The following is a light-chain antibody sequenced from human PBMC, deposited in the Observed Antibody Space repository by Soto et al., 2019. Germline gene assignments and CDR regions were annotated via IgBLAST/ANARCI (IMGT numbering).Light chain of an antibody. CDR3: SSYTSSGSYV. J-gene: IGLJ1*01. V-gene: IGLV2-14*01. Sequence: QSVLTQPASGSGSPGQSITISCTGTSSDVGGYNYVSWYQQHPGKAPKLMIYEVSNRPSGVSNRFSGSKSGNTASLTISGLQAEDEADYYCSSYTSSGSYVFATGRKVIVL. CDR1: SSDVGGYNY. CDR2: EVS.